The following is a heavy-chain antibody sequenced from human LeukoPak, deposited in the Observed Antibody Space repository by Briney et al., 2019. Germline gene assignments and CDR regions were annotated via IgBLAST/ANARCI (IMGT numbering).Heavy chain of an antibody. V-gene: IGHV5-51*01. D-gene: IGHD5-18*01. CDR2: IYPDDSDT. J-gene: IGHJ3*02. CDR1: GYDFTTHW. CDR3: ARLNADTAMVIDAFEI. Sequence: GESLKISCQGSGYDFTTHWIGWVRQMPGKGLEWMGIIYPDDSDTRYSPSFQGQVAISADKSITTAYLQWSSLKASDTAMYYCARLNADTAMVIDAFEIWGQATKVTVSS.